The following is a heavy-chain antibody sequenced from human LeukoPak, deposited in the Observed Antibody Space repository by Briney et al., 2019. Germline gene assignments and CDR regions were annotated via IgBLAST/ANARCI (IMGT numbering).Heavy chain of an antibody. CDR2: INSEGSRT. D-gene: IGHD1-26*01. Sequence: PGGSLPLSCAACGLSLSNYWVLWVRPPPGEGRVWVSCINSEGSRTTYADSVKGRFTISRDNAKNTLYLQMNSQGPEDTAVYYCARDPYSGKYGNYYYYYMDVWGKGTTVTISS. V-gene: IGHV3-74*01. J-gene: IGHJ6*03. CDR3: ARDPYSGKYGNYYYYYMDV. CDR1: GLSLSNYW.